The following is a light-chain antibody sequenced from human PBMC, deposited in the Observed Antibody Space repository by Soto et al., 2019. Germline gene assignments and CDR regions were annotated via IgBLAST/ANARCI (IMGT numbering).Light chain of an antibody. V-gene: IGKV3-20*01. Sequence: EIVLTQSPGTLSLSPGERATLSCRASQSVSSSYLAWYQQKPGQAPRLLIYGASSRATGIPDRFSGSGSGTDFTLTISRLEPEDFAVYNCQQYGSSPYTFGQGTKVDIK. J-gene: IGKJ2*01. CDR2: GAS. CDR3: QQYGSSPYT. CDR1: QSVSSSY.